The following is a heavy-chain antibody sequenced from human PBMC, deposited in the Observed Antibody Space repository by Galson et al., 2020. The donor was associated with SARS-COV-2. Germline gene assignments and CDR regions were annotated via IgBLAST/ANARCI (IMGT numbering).Heavy chain of an antibody. D-gene: IGHD3-22*01. CDR3: ARTYYYDSSGYDGTDDAFDI. CDR1: GGSLSSGGYS. CDR2: IYHSGST. Sequence: TSETLSLTCAVSGGSLSSGGYSWSWIRQPPGQGLEWIGYIYHSGSTYYNPSLKSRVTISVDRSKNQFSLKLSSVTAADTAVYYCARTYYYDSSGYDGTDDAFDIWGQGTMVTVSS. V-gene: IGHV4-30-2*01. J-gene: IGHJ3*02.